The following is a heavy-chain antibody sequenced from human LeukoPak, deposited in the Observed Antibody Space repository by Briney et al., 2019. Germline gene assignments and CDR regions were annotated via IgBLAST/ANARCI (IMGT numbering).Heavy chain of an antibody. V-gene: IGHV4-34*01. CDR3: ASGGYSSGWYVGLPVYYGMDV. D-gene: IGHD6-19*01. Sequence: SETLSLTCAVYGGSFSGYYWSWIRQPPGKGLEWIGEINHSGSTNYNPSLKSRVTISVDTSKNQFSLKLSSVTAADTAVYYCASGGYSSGWYVGLPVYYGMDVWGQGTTVTVSS. CDR2: INHSGST. J-gene: IGHJ6*02. CDR1: GGSFSGYY.